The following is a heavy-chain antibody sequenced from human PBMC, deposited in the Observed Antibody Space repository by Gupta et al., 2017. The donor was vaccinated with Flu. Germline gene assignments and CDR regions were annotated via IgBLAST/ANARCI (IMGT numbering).Heavy chain of an antibody. J-gene: IGHJ4*02. D-gene: IGHD3-3*01. CDR3: ARHENKFLEWLCWGAHVDD. CDR1: GGSISSSSYY. CDR2: IYYSGST. V-gene: IGHV4-39*01. Sequence: QLQLQESGPGLVKPSETLSLTCTVSGGSISSSSYYWGWIRQPPGKGLEWIGSIYYSGSTYYNPYLKSRGTRAVDTSKTPFSLKLSAVTAADTAVDDGARHENKFLEWLCWGAHVDDGGQGTMVTVXS.